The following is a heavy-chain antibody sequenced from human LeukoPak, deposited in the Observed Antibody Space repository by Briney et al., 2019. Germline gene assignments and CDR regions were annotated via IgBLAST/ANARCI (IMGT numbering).Heavy chain of an antibody. Sequence: NPGGSLRLSCAASGFTFSSYSMNWVRQAPGKGLEWVSSISSSSSYIYYADSVKGRFTISRDNSKNTLYLQMNSLRAEDTALYYCAKPIYSYGLQTPFFDYWGQGTLVTVSS. CDR3: AKPIYSYGLQTPFFDY. J-gene: IGHJ4*02. D-gene: IGHD5-18*01. V-gene: IGHV3-21*04. CDR1: GFTFSSYS. CDR2: ISSSSSYI.